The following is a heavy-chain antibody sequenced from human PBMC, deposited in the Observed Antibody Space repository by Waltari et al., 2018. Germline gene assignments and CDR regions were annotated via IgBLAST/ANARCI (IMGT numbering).Heavy chain of an antibody. CDR2: IYYSGST. J-gene: IGHJ6*02. CDR1: GGSISSYY. CDR3: ARLVGGHYYYGMDV. Sequence: QVQLQESGPGLVKPSETLSLTCTVSGGSISSYYWSWIRQPPGKGLEWIGYIYYSGSTNYNPSLKSRVTISVDTSKNQFSLKLSSVTAADTAVYYCARLVGGHYYYGMDVWGQGTTVTVS. V-gene: IGHV4-59*01. D-gene: IGHD2-21*01.